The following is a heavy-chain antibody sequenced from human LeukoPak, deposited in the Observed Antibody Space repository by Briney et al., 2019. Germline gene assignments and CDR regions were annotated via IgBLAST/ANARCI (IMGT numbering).Heavy chain of an antibody. V-gene: IGHV4-59*01. CDR1: GGSISSYY. CDR3: ATGRYCSSTSCSQEFYYYYYYMDV. D-gene: IGHD2-2*01. CDR2: IYYSGST. Sequence: SETLSLTCTVSGGSISSYYWSWIRQPPGKGLEWIGYIYYSGSTNYNPSLKSRVTMSVDTSKNQFSLKLSSVTAADTAVYYCATGRYCSSTSCSQEFYYYYYYMDVWGKGTTVTVSS. J-gene: IGHJ6*03.